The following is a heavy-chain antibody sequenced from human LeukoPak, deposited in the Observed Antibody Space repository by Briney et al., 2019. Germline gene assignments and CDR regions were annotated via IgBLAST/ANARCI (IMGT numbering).Heavy chain of an antibody. CDR3: ARARATVTRISSFDI. CDR1: RFTFSSYG. J-gene: IGHJ3*02. Sequence: GGSLRLSCAASRFTFSSYGMHWVRQAPGKGLEWVAVISFDGTHDFYADSVKGRFTISRDNSKNTLYLQMNSLRADDTAVYYCARARATVTRISSFDIWGQGTMVTVSS. D-gene: IGHD4-17*01. V-gene: IGHV3-30*19. CDR2: ISFDGTHD.